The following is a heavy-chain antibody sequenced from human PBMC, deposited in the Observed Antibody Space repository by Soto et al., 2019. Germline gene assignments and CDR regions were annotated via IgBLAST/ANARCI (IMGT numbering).Heavy chain of an antibody. J-gene: IGHJ4*02. CDR2: ISYDGSNK. CDR3: ARDPH. Sequence: SLRLACAASGFTFSSYAMHCVRQAPGKGLEWVAVISYDGSNKYYADSVKGRFTISRDNSKNTLYLQMNSLRAEDTAVYYCARDPHWGQGTLVTVSS. CDR1: GFTFSSYA. V-gene: IGHV3-30-3*01.